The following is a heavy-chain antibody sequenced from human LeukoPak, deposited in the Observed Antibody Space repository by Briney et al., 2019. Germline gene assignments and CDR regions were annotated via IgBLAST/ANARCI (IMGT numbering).Heavy chain of an antibody. CDR1: GYSISSGYF. CDR2: FYHSGIT. CDR3: ARDGYSGNDGL. V-gene: IGHV4-38-2*02. D-gene: IGHD5-12*01. J-gene: IGHJ4*02. Sequence: ETLSLTCTVSGYSISSGYFWGWIRQPPGKGLEWIGSFYHSGITYYNPSLKSRVTISVEMSKNQFSLKLSSVTAADTAVYYCARDGYSGNDGLWGQGSLVTVSS.